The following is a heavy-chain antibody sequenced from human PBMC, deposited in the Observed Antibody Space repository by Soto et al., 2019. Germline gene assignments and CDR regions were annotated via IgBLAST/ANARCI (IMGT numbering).Heavy chain of an antibody. V-gene: IGHV4-39*01. J-gene: IGHJ6*02. Sequence: ETLSLTCPVSGGSISSSSYYWGWIRQPPGKGLEWIGSIYYSGSTYYNPSLKSRVTISVDTSKNQFSLKLSSVTAADTAVYYCARGPIVATTLYYYYYGMDVWGQGTTVTVSS. CDR3: ARGPIVATTLYYYYYGMDV. D-gene: IGHD5-12*01. CDR1: GGSISSSSYY. CDR2: IYYSGST.